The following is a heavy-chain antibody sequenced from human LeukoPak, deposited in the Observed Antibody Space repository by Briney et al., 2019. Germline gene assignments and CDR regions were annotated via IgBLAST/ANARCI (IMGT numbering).Heavy chain of an antibody. J-gene: IGHJ4*02. CDR2: IYYSGST. CDR3: ARVKASGWCFDY. CDR1: GGSISSYY. V-gene: IGHV4-59*01. D-gene: IGHD6-19*01. Sequence: ASETLSLTCTVSGGSISSYYWSWIRQPPGKGLEWIGYIYYSGSTSYNPSLRSRVTISEDTFKNQFSLKLSSVTAADTAVYYCARVKASGWCFDYWGQGTLVTVSS.